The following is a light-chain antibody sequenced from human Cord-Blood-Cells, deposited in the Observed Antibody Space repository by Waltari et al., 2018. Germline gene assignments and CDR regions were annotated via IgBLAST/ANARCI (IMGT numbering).Light chain of an antibody. Sequence: NFMLTQPHSVSESPGKPVTISCTRSSGSIASNYVLWYQQRPGSSPTTVIYEDNHRPSGVPDRFSGSIDSSSNSASLTISGLKTEDEADYYCQSYDSSNHWVFGGGTKLTVL. CDR1: SGSIASNY. V-gene: IGLV6-57*01. CDR3: QSYDSSNHWV. J-gene: IGLJ3*02. CDR2: EDN.